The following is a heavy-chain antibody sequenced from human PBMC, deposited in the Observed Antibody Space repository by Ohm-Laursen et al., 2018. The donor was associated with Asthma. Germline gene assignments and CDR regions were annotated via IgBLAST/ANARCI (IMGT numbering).Heavy chain of an antibody. D-gene: IGHD6-19*01. V-gene: IGHV4-59*01. Sequence: GTLSLTCTVSGGSISSYYWSWLRQPQGKGLEWIGYIYYSGSTNYNPSLKSRVTISVDTSKNQFSLKLSSVTAADTAVYYWARGAVAAPYWGQGTLVTVSS. CDR3: ARGAVAAPY. J-gene: IGHJ4*02. CDR1: GGSISSYY. CDR2: IYYSGST.